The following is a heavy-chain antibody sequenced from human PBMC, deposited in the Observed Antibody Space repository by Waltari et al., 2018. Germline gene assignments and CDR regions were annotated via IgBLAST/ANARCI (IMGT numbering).Heavy chain of an antibody. CDR3: ARGYDIWTGYTASYMDV. V-gene: IGHV4-39*07. Sequence: QVQLVESGGGVVQPGRSLRLSCAASGFTFSSYGMHWVRQAPGRGLEWIGSIYYSGGTYYNPALKSRVTISVDTSKNQFSLKLSSVTAADTAVYYCARGYDIWTGYTASYMDVWGKGTTVTISS. D-gene: IGHD3-9*01. J-gene: IGHJ6*03. CDR1: GFTFSSYG. CDR2: IYYSGGT.